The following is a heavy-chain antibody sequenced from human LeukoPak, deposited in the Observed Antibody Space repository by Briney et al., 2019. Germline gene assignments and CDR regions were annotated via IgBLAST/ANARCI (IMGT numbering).Heavy chain of an antibody. V-gene: IGHV1-18*01. CDR1: FYTFTTNE. D-gene: IGHD6-19*01. CDR2: IGEYKGIV. Sequence: ASVKVSCKASFYTFTTNEINWVRQVPGQGLEWIGWIGEYKGIVNYAQKFQGRVTITADTSTTTVHMELRGLRSDDTAVYYCTRGFRRSAWSDSFDIWGQGTTVTVSS. CDR3: TRGFRRSAWSDSFDI. J-gene: IGHJ3*02.